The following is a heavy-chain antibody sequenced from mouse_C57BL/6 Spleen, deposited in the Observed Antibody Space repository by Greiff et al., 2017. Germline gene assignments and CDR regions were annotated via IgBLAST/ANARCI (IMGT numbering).Heavy chain of an antibody. J-gene: IGHJ4*01. CDR2: INPGSGGT. Sequence: VQLQESGAELVRPGTSVKVSCKASGYAFTNYLIEWVKQRPGQGLEWIGVINPGSGGTNYNEKFKGKATLTADKSSSTAYMQLSSLTSEDSAVYFCARSADGYYSYAMDYWGQGTSVTVSS. V-gene: IGHV1-54*01. CDR1: GYAFTNYL. CDR3: ARSADGYYSYAMDY. D-gene: IGHD2-3*01.